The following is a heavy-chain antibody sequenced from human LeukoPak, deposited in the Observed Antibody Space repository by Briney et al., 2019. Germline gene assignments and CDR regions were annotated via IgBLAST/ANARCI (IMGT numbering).Heavy chain of an antibody. CDR3: AKDSSAGYSNSWSDS. D-gene: IGHD6-13*01. Sequence: FLRLSCTTSAFSFDDYAMHWVRQAPGKGLEWVSGISWSGGVIGYADSVKDRFTISRDNAKNSLYLQMNSLRTEDTALYYCAKDSSAGYSNSWSDSWGQGTLVTVSP. J-gene: IGHJ5*01. V-gene: IGHV3-9*01. CDR1: AFSFDDYA. CDR2: ISWSGGVI.